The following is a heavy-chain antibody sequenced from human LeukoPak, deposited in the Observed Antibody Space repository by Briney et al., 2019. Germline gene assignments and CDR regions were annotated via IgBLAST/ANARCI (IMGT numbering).Heavy chain of an antibody. CDR3: AALPDYGLYA. D-gene: IGHD4-17*01. Sequence: GGSLRLSCAASGFTFSSYSMNWVRQAPGKGLEWVSGISVSGGSTYYPDSVKGRFTISRENSKNTLYLQMNSLRAEDTAVYYCAALPDYGLYAWGQGTLVTISS. CDR1: GFTFSSYS. V-gene: IGHV3-23*01. J-gene: IGHJ5*02. CDR2: ISVSGGST.